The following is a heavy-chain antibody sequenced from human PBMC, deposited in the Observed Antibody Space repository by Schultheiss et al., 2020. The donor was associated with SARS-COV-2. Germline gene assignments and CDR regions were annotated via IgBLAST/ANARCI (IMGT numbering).Heavy chain of an antibody. Sequence: ASVKVSCKASGYTFTGYYMHWVRQAPGQGLEWMGWINPNSGGTNYAQKFQGWVTMTSDTSISTAYMELSRLRSDDTAVYYCARGGAAAGTPRAPNFDYWGQGTLVTVSS. J-gene: IGHJ4*02. CDR2: INPNSGGT. V-gene: IGHV1-2*04. CDR1: GYTFTGYY. CDR3: ARGGAAAGTPRAPNFDY. D-gene: IGHD6-13*01.